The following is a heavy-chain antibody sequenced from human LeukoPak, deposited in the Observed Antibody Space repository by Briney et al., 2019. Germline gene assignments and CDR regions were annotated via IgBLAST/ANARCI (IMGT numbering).Heavy chain of an antibody. Sequence: GGSLRLSCVASGFTFSHYAMHWVRQAPGKGLEWVAVISFDGSNKYYADSAKGRFTISRDNSKNTLYLHMNSLRPEDTAVYYCARDFTPVGARFFDYWGQGALVTVFS. CDR1: GFTFSHYA. J-gene: IGHJ4*02. CDR3: ARDFTPVGARFFDY. V-gene: IGHV3-30-3*01. CDR2: ISFDGSNK. D-gene: IGHD1-26*01.